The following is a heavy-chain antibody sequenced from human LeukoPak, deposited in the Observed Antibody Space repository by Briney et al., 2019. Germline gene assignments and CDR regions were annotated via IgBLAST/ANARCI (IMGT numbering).Heavy chain of an antibody. Sequence: SETLSLTCTVSSGSISTSNYYWGWVRQPPGKALEWIGEINHSGNTNYNPSLKSRVTISVDTSKNQFSLRLYSVTAADTAVYYCARRTCGGDCYSIDYWGQGTLVTVSS. J-gene: IGHJ4*02. CDR2: INHSGNT. V-gene: IGHV4-39*07. D-gene: IGHD2-21*02. CDR1: SGSISTSNYY. CDR3: ARRTCGGDCYSIDY.